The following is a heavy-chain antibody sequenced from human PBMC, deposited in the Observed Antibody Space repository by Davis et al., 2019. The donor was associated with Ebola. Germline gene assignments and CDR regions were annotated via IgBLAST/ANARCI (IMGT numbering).Heavy chain of an antibody. CDR3: TTDRVEQLGRHLYYYYGMDV. V-gene: IGHV3-30*02. J-gene: IGHJ6*02. D-gene: IGHD6-13*01. CDR2: IRYDGTTK. CDR1: GFTFSSFG. Sequence: GGSLRLSCAASGFTFSSFGMHWVRQAPGKGLEWVAFIRYDGTTKYYLDSVKGRFSISRDNSKNTLYLQMNSLKTEDTAVYYCTTDRVEQLGRHLYYYYGMDVWGQGTTVTVSS.